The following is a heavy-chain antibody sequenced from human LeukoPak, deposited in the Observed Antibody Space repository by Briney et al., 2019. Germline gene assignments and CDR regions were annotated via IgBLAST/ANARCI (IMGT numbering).Heavy chain of an antibody. Sequence: GGSLRLSCAASGFTFSSYAMSWVRQAPGKGLGWVSAISGSGGSTYYADSVKGRFTISRDNSKNTLYLQMNSLRAEDTAVYYCAREPAYYGDSQALDYWGQGTLVTVSS. CDR3: AREPAYYGDSQALDY. V-gene: IGHV3-23*01. CDR1: GFTFSSYA. J-gene: IGHJ4*02. D-gene: IGHD4-17*01. CDR2: ISGSGGST.